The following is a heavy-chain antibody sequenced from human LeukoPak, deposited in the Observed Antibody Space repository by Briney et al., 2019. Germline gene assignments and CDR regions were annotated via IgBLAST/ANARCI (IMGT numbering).Heavy chain of an antibody. D-gene: IGHD5-24*01. CDR3: ARVGGKTTINNAACEI. CDR1: GDSINSDY. CDR2: IYHTGST. V-gene: IGHV4-59*01. Sequence: SETLSLTCTVSGDSINSDYWNWLRQPPGKGLEWIGYIYHTGSTNYNPSLRSRVTISVDTSKKHFSLKLTSVTAADTAIYYCARVGGKTTINNAACEIWGQGTMVTVSS. J-gene: IGHJ3*02.